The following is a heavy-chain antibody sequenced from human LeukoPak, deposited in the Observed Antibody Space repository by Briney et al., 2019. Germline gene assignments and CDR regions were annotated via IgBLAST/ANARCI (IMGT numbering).Heavy chain of an antibody. CDR2: IWYDGSKK. D-gene: IGHD3-10*01. Sequence: GGSLRLSCAASGFTFRNFGMHWVRQAPGKGLEWVAVIWYDGSKKYYADSVKGRFTISRDNSTNTLYLQMNSLRAEDTAVYYCATILYGSGSYYPDYWGQGTLVTVSS. CDR3: ATILYGSGSYYPDY. V-gene: IGHV3-33*01. J-gene: IGHJ4*02. CDR1: GFTFRNFG.